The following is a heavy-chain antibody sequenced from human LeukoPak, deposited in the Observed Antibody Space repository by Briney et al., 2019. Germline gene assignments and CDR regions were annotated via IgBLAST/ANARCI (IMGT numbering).Heavy chain of an antibody. J-gene: IGHJ4*02. Sequence: SVKVSCKASGGTFSSYAISWVRQAPGQGREWMGGIIPIFGTANYAQKFQGRDTINTDESTSTDYMEMRSVRYGDTAVYYCATPSPIVVVVAAPALDYWGQGTLVTVSS. CDR1: GGTFSSYA. V-gene: IGHV1-69*05. CDR2: IIPIFGTA. D-gene: IGHD2-15*01. CDR3: ATPSPIVVVVAAPALDY.